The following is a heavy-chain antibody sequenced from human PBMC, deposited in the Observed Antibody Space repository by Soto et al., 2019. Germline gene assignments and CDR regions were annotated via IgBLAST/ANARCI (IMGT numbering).Heavy chain of an antibody. CDR3: ARGVRAFDWLFREVDFAFDI. J-gene: IGHJ3*02. D-gene: IGHD3-9*01. V-gene: IGHV1-3*01. Sequence: ASVKVSCKASGYTFTSYAMHWVRQAPGQRLEWMGWINAGNGNTKYSQKFQGRVTITRDTSASTAYMELSSLRSEDTAVYYCARGVRAFDWLFREVDFAFDIWGQGTMVTFSS. CDR2: INAGNGNT. CDR1: GYTFTSYA.